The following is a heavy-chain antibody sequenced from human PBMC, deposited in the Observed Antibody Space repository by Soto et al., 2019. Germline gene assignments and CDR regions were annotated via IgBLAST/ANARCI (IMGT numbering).Heavy chain of an antibody. CDR3: AKENGQDYYFAY. D-gene: IGHD2-8*01. V-gene: IGHV3-53*01. CDR2: IYSGGST. CDR1: GFTVSSNY. Sequence: GGSLRLSCAASGFTVSSNYMSWVRQAPGKGLEWVSVIYSGGSTYYADSVKGRFTISRDNSKNTLYLQMNSLRAEDTAVYYCAKENGQDYYFAYWGQGSLVTVSS. J-gene: IGHJ4*02.